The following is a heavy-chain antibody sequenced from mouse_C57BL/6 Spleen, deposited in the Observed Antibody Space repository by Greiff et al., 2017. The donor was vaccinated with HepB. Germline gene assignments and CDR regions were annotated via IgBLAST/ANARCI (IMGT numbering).Heavy chain of an antibody. CDR2: IDPSDSYT. V-gene: IGHV1-69*01. CDR1: GYTFTSYW. D-gene: IGHD3-2*02. J-gene: IGHJ3*01. CDR3: ARDSSGCFAY. Sequence: QVQLQQPGAELVMPGASVKLSCKASGYTFTSYWMHWVKQRPGQGLEWIGEIDPSDSYTNYNQKFKGKSTLTVDKSSSTAYMQLSILTSEDSAVYYCARDSSGCFAYWGQGTLVTVSA.